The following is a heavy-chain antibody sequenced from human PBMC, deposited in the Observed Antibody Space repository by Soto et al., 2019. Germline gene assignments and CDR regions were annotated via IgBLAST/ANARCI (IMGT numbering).Heavy chain of an antibody. D-gene: IGHD5-18*01. CDR3: ARVGYSSPFDY. J-gene: IGHJ4*02. V-gene: IGHV3-48*02. CDR2: ISSGSNTI. CDR1: GFTFSSYS. Sequence: EVQLVESGGGLVQPWGSLRISCAASGFTFSSYSMNWVRQAPGKGLEWVSYISSGSNTIYYADSVKGRVTISRDNAKNSPHLQMKSLRDEDTAVYYCARVGYSSPFDYWGQGSLLTVSS.